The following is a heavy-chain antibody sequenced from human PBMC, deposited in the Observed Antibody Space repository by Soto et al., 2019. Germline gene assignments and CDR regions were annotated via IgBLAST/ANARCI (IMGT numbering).Heavy chain of an antibody. CDR2: LSGSGGST. CDR3: ATDGPQAARPYYYYYCIDD. D-gene: IGHD6-6*01. V-gene: IGHV3-23*01. CDR1: GFTFSSYA. J-gene: IGHJ6*02. Sequence: EVQLLESGGGLVQPGGSLRLSCAASGFTFSSYAMSWVRQAPGKGLEWVSALSGSGGSTYYADSVKGRFTISRYNSKNTLYLQMNSLRAEDTAIYYCATDGPQAARPYYYYYCIDDWGQGTTVTVSS.